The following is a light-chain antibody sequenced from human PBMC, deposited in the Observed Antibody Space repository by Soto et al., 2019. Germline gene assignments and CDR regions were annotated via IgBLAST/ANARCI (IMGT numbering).Light chain of an antibody. CDR2: EDN. V-gene: IGLV6-57*02. CDR1: SGSIASNY. J-gene: IGLJ2*01. CDR3: QSYDSSSHVV. Sequence: NFMLTQPHSVSESPGKTVTISCAASSGSIASNYVQWYQQRPGSAPTLMIYEDNQRPSGVPDRFSGSIDSSSNSASLTISALKTEDEADCYCQSYDSSSHVVFGGGTKLTVL.